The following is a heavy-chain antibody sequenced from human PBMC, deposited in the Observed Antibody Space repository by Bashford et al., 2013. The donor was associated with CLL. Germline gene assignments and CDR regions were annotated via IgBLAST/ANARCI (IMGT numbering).Heavy chain of an antibody. CDR3: ARGGSYTGAQGTQFDY. V-gene: IGHV4-34*01. Sequence: SETLSLTCAVYGGSFSGYYWSWIRQPPGKGLEWIGEINHSGSSNYNPSLKSRVTISVDTSKNQFSLKLSSVTAADTAVYYCARGGSYTGAQGTQFDYWGQGTLVTVSS. CDR1: GGSFSGYY. D-gene: IGHD1-26*01. CDR2: INHSGSS. J-gene: IGHJ4*02.